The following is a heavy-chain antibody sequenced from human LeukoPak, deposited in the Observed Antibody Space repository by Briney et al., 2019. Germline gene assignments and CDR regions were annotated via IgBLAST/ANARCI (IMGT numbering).Heavy chain of an antibody. J-gene: IGHJ4*02. Sequence: GESLKISCNGSGYSFTSYWIDWGRQMPGKGLEWMGIIYPGDSDTRYSPSFQGQVTISADKSISTAYLQWNSLKASDTAMYYCARRGVNDYGDYGLDYWGQGTLVTTSS. CDR2: IYPGDSDT. D-gene: IGHD4-17*01. CDR3: ARRGVNDYGDYGLDY. CDR1: GYSFTSYW. V-gene: IGHV5-51*01.